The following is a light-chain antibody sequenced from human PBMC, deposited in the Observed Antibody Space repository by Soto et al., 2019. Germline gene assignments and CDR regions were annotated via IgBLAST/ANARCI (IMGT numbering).Light chain of an antibody. Sequence: DIQMTQSPSTLSASLGDRVAITCRASQSIDNWLAWYQQKPGKAPEVLIYDVSNLESGVPSRFSGSGSGTEFTLTISNLKPDDFATYYCQQYKNYWTFGQGTKWIS. CDR1: QSIDNW. V-gene: IGKV1-5*01. CDR2: DVS. J-gene: IGKJ1*01. CDR3: QQYKNYWT.